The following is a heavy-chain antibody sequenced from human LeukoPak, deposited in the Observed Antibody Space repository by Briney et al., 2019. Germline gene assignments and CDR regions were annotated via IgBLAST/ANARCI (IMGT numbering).Heavy chain of an antibody. CDR3: ARDLSGNWCVFDP. V-gene: IGHV1-2*02. CDR2: INPNTGAT. J-gene: IGHJ5*02. Sequence: GASVKVSCKASGYTFTGYYMHWVRQAPGQGLEWMGWINPNTGATNYAQKFQGRVTMTRDTSISTAYMELSSLRSDDTAVYYCARDLSGNWCVFDPWGQGTLVTVSS. D-gene: IGHD6-13*01. CDR1: GYTFTGYY.